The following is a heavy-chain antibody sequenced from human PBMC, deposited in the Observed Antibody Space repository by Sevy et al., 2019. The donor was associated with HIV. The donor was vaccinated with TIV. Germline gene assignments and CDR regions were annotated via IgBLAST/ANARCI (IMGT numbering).Heavy chain of an antibody. J-gene: IGHJ5*02. CDR2: IYYFGST. Sequence: SETLSLTCTVSGGSISSSSYYWGWIRQPPGKGLEWIGSIYYFGSTYYNPSLKSRVTISVDTSKNQLSLRLNSVTAADTAVYYCARRGGNSVTAKWFDPWGQGTLVTVSS. CDR1: GGSISSSSYY. V-gene: IGHV4-39*01. D-gene: IGHD2-21*02. CDR3: ARRGGNSVTAKWFDP.